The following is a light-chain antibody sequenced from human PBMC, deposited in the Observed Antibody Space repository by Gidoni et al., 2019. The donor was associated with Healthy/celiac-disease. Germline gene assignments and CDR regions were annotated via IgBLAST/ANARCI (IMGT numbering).Light chain of an antibody. J-gene: IGKJ2*02. CDR1: QSVSSN. V-gene: IGKV3-15*01. CDR3: QQYSNWPPWT. CDR2: GAS. Sequence: ELVMTQSQATLSVSPGERATLSCRASQSVSSNLAWYQQKPGQAPRLLIYGASTRATGIPARFSGSGSGTEFTLTISSLQSEDFAVYYCQQYSNWPPWTFGQGTKLEIK.